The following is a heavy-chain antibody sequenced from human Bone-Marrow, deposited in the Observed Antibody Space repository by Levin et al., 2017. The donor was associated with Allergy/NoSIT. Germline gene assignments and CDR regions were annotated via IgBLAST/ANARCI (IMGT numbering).Heavy chain of an antibody. CDR2: INPNSGGT. V-gene: IGHV1-2*02. D-gene: IGHD3-3*01. CDR1: GYSFTANY. Sequence: GESLKISCKASGYSFTANYIHWVRQAPGQGLEWMGWINPNSGGTKYAQKFQNRVTITRDTSISTSYMDLSRLTSDDTAVYFCAREGSDDDFWNIYRTPTWFDPWGQGTLVTVSS. CDR3: AREGSDDDFWNIYRTPTWFDP. J-gene: IGHJ5*02.